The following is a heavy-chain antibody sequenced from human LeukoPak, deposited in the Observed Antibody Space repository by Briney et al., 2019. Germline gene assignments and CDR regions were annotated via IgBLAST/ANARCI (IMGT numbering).Heavy chain of an antibody. D-gene: IGHD3-22*01. V-gene: IGHV1-46*01. CDR2: ISPSGGST. CDR3: ARDDYYDSSGYSQGGY. Sequence: ASVKVSCKASGYTFTSYYMHWVRQAPGQGLEWMGIISPSGGSTSYAQKFQGRVTMTRDTSTSTVYMELSSLRSEDTAVYYCARDDYYDSSGYSQGGYWGQGTLVTVSS. CDR1: GYTFTSYY. J-gene: IGHJ4*02.